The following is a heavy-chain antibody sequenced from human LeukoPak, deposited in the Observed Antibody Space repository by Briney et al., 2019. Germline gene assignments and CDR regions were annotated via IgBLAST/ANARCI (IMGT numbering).Heavy chain of an antibody. D-gene: IGHD1-1*01. CDR2: ISNSGDST. J-gene: IGHJ4*02. V-gene: IGHV3-23*01. CDR1: GFTFSSYA. Sequence: GGSLRLSCATSGFTFSSYAMSWVRQAPGKGLEWVSAISNSGDSTNYADSVKGRFTISRDNSKNTLYLQMNSLGAEDTAIYYCAKVLAGTLYYFEYWGQGTLVAVSS. CDR3: AKVLAGTLYYFEY.